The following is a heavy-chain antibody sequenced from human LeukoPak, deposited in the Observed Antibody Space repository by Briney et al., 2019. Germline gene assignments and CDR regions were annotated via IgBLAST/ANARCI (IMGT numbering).Heavy chain of an antibody. Sequence: SETLSLTCTVSGGSITSYFFTWIRQPAWKGLEWIGRIYVSGSTNYSPSLKSRVTMSVDTSKNQFSLNLTSVTAADTAVYYCAARLKAGGKAARLIGNAFDVWGQGTMVTVSS. CDR1: GGSITSYF. CDR3: AARLKAGGKAARLIGNAFDV. J-gene: IGHJ3*01. V-gene: IGHV4-4*07. CDR2: IYVSGST. D-gene: IGHD6-6*01.